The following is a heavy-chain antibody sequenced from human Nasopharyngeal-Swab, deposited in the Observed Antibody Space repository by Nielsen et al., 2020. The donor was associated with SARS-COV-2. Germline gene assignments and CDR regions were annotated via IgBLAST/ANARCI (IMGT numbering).Heavy chain of an antibody. CDR1: GYTFTGYY. CDR3: ATTGSYKFDY. J-gene: IGHJ4*02. Sequence: ASVKVSCKASGYTFTGYYMHWVRQAPGQGLEWMGWISAYNGNTNYAQKFQGRVTITRDTSASTAYMELSSLRSEDTAVYYCATTGSYKFDYWGQGTLVTVSS. CDR2: ISAYNGNT. D-gene: IGHD1-26*01. V-gene: IGHV1-18*04.